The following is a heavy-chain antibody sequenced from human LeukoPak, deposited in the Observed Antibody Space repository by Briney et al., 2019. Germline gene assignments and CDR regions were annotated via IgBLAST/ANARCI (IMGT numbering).Heavy chain of an antibody. Sequence: SETLSLTCTVSGGSISNYYWSWIRQSPGKGLEWIGYIYYTGNTNYNPSLESRVIISVDTSKNQFSLKLSSVTTADTAVYYCARHECGGSCYPEDYWGQGTLVTVSS. CDR3: ARHECGGSCYPEDY. D-gene: IGHD2-15*01. V-gene: IGHV4-59*08. J-gene: IGHJ4*02. CDR2: IYYTGNT. CDR1: GGSISNYY.